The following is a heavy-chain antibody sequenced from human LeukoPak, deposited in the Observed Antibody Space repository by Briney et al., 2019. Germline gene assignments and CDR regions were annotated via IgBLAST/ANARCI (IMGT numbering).Heavy chain of an antibody. V-gene: IGHV3-30*01. CDR2: ISYDGSNK. CDR3: ARVGKDFWSGYYTYYYYYYMDV. Sequence: PGGSLRLSCAASGFTFSSYAMHWVRQAPGKGLEWVAVISYDGSNKYYADSVKGRFTISRDNSKSTLYLQMNSLGAEDTAVYYCARVGKDFWSGYYTYYYYYYMDVWGKGTTVTVSS. J-gene: IGHJ6*03. CDR1: GFTFSSYA. D-gene: IGHD3-3*01.